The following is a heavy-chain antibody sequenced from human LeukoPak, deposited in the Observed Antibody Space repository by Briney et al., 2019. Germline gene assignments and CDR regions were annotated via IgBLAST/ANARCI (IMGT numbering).Heavy chain of an antibody. CDR3: ASPICSGGGCYFDD. J-gene: IGHJ4*02. D-gene: IGHD2-15*01. Sequence: PSETLSLTCAIYGGSFNGYYWSWIRQPPGKGLEWIGEINHSGSTNYNPSLKSRVTISVDTSKNQFSLRLSSMTAADTAFYYCASPICSGGGCYFDDWGQGSLVTVSS. CDR1: GGSFNGYY. V-gene: IGHV4-34*01. CDR2: INHSGST.